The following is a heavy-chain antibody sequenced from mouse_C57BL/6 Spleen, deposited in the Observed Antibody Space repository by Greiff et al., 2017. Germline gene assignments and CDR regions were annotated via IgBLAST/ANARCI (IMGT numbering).Heavy chain of an antibody. D-gene: IGHD1-1*01. CDR2: INPSNGST. CDR3: ARRGTTVEFAY. V-gene: IGHV1-53*01. Sequence: QVQLQQPGPELVKPGASVKLSCKASGYTFTSYWMHWVKQRPGQGLEWIGNINPSNGSTNYHETFKCKATLTVDKSSSTAYMQLSSLTSEDSAVYYCARRGTTVEFAYWGQVTLVTVSA. CDR1: GYTFTSYW. J-gene: IGHJ3*01.